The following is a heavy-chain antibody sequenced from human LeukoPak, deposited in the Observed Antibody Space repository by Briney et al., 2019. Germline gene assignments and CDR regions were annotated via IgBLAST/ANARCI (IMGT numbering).Heavy chain of an antibody. CDR1: GFTFSNYA. V-gene: IGHV3-30*04. Sequence: QPGGSLRLSCAASGFTFSNYAMHWVRQAPGKGLEWVAVISFDRSDKYYADSVKGRFTISRDNSKNTLYLQMNSLRAEDTAVYYCASRWYFDLWGRGTLVSVSS. CDR3: ASRWYFDL. J-gene: IGHJ2*01. CDR2: ISFDRSDK.